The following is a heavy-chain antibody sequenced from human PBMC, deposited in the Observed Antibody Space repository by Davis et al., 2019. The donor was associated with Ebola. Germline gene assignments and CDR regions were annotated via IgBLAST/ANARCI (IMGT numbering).Heavy chain of an antibody. CDR2: ISAYNGNT. J-gene: IGHJ3*02. Sequence: ASVKVSCKASGYTFTSYGISWVRQAPGQGLEWMGWISAYNGNTNYAQKLQGRVTITADKSTSTAYMELSSLRSEDTAVYYCAILQGYYYDSSGYAFDIWGQGTMVTVSS. CDR1: GYTFTSYG. V-gene: IGHV1-18*01. CDR3: AILQGYYYDSSGYAFDI. D-gene: IGHD3-22*01.